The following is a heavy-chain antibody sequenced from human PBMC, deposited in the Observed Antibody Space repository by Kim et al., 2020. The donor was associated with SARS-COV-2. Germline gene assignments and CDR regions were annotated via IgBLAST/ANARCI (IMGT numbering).Heavy chain of an antibody. Sequence: GGSLRLSCAASGFIFSNYAMSWVRQAPGKGLECVSSISGSGAGSYYADSVKGRFTISRDNSKNTLYLQMNSLRVDDTAVYYCAKDRRDYSESSGLDAFDIWGKGTMVTVSS. V-gene: IGHV3-23*01. CDR1: GFIFSNYA. D-gene: IGHD3-22*01. J-gene: IGHJ3*02. CDR3: AKDRRDYSESSGLDAFDI. CDR2: ISGSGAGS.